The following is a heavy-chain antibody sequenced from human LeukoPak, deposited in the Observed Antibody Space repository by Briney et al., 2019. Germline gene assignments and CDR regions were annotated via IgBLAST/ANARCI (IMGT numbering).Heavy chain of an antibody. D-gene: IGHD2-21*01. J-gene: IGHJ6*03. V-gene: IGHV3-23*01. CDR1: GFTFNTYA. CDR3: AKAYGPTYYYYYMDV. Sequence: GGSLRLSCAASGFTFNTYAMNWVRQAPGKGLGWVSSISDRSGFTYYAGSVKGRFTISRDNSKNTVYLQMNSLRAEDTAIYYCAKAYGPTYYYYYMDVWSTGTTVTVSS. CDR2: ISDRSGFT.